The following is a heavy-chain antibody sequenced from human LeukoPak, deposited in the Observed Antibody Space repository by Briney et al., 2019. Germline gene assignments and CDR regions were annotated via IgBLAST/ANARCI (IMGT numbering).Heavy chain of an antibody. J-gene: IGHJ5*02. V-gene: IGHV3-48*03. CDR3: ARDAIAVAGWFDP. CDR1: GFTFSSYE. Sequence: GGSLRLSCAASGFTFSSYEMNWVRQAPGKGLEWVSYISSSGSTVYYADSVKGRFTVSRDNAKNSLYLQMNSLRVEDTVVYYCARDAIAVAGWFDPWGQGTLVTVSS. D-gene: IGHD6-19*01. CDR2: ISSSGSTV.